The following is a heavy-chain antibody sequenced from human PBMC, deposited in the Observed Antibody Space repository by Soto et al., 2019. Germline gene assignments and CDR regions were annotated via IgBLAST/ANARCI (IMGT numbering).Heavy chain of an antibody. CDR1: GFTFSSYS. Sequence: EVQLVESGGGLVQPGGSLRLSCAASGFTFSSYSMNWVRQAPGKGLEWVSYISSSSSTIYYADSVKGRFTISRDNAKNSLYLQMNGLRDEDTAVYYCARDFLRRGDRSSFDYWGRGTLVAVSS. D-gene: IGHD3-16*02. V-gene: IGHV3-48*02. CDR2: ISSSSSTI. CDR3: ARDFLRRGDRSSFDY. J-gene: IGHJ4*02.